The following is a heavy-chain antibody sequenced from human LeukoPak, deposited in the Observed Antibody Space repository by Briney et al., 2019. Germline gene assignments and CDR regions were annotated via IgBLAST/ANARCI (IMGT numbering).Heavy chain of an antibody. J-gene: IGHJ4*02. Sequence: GGSLRLSCAASGFTFSSYSMNWVRQAPGKGLEWVSSISSSSSYIYYADSVKGRFTISRDNAKNSLYLQMNGLRAEDTAVYYCAREIFGSGSYPDFWGQGTLVTVSS. V-gene: IGHV3-21*01. CDR3: AREIFGSGSYPDF. CDR2: ISSSSSYI. D-gene: IGHD3-10*01. CDR1: GFTFSSYS.